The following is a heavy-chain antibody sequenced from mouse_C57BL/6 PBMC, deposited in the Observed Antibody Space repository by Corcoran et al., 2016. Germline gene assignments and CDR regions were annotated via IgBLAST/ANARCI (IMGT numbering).Heavy chain of an antibody. V-gene: IGHV1-26*01. J-gene: IGHJ4*01. Sequence: EVQLQQSGPELVKPGASVKISCKASGYTFTDYYMNWVKQSHGKSLEWIGDINPNNGGTSYNQKFKGKATLTVDKSSSTAYMERRSLTSEDSAVYYCAKLRAMDYWGQGTSVTVSS. CDR3: AKLRAMDY. CDR2: INPNNGGT. CDR1: GYTFTDYY. D-gene: IGHD2-4*01.